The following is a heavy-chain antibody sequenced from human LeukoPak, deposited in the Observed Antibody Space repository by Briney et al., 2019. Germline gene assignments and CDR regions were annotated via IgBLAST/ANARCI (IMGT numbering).Heavy chain of an antibody. J-gene: IGHJ4*02. CDR2: IKQDGSEK. Sequence: GGSLRLSCAASGFTFSSYWMSWVRQAPGKGLEWVANIKQDGSEKYYEDSVKGRFTISRDNTKNSVYLQMNSLRAEDTAVYYCARISCSRSSCYGVYDYWGQGSLVTVSS. CDR3: ARISCSRSSCYGVYDY. D-gene: IGHD2-15*01. V-gene: IGHV3-7*01. CDR1: GFTFSSYW.